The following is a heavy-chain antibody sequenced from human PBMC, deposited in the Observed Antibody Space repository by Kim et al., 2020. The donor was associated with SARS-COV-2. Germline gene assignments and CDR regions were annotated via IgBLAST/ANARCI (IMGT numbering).Heavy chain of an antibody. CDR1: GFTFSSYA. CDR2: ISYDGSNK. J-gene: IGHJ4*02. V-gene: IGHV3-30-3*01. D-gene: IGHD5-12*01. Sequence: GGSLRLSCAASGFTFSSYAMHWVRQAPGKGLEWVAVISYDGSNKYYADSVKGRFTISRDNSKNTLYLQMNSLRAEDTAVYYCAREGAGWLQIPGHFDYWGQGTLVTVSS. CDR3: AREGAGWLQIPGHFDY.